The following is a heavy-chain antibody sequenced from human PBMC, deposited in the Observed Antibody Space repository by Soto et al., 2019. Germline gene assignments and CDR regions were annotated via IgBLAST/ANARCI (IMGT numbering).Heavy chain of an antibody. CDR2: IYYSRST. CDR1: GGSISSSSYY. D-gene: IGHD6-13*01. J-gene: IGHJ5*02. Sequence: PSETLSLTCTVSGGSISSSSYYWGWIRQPPGKGLEWIGSIYYSRSTYYNPSLKSRVTISVDTSKNQFSLKLSSVTAADTAVYYCARQRSSSVYNWFDPWGQGTLVTVSS. CDR3: ARQRSSSVYNWFDP. V-gene: IGHV4-39*01.